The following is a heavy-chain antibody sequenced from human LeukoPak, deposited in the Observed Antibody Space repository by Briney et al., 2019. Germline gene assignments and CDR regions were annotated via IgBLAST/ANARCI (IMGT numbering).Heavy chain of an antibody. CDR3: ARQLVRNPHLDY. J-gene: IGHJ4*02. CDR2: ISSSSSYI. Sequence: GGSLRLSCAASGFTFSSYSMNWVRQAPGKGLEWVSSISSSSSYIYYADSVKGRFTISRDNAKNSLYLQMNSLRAEDTAVYYCARQLVRNPHLDYWGQGTLVTVSS. CDR1: GFTFSSYS. V-gene: IGHV3-21*01. D-gene: IGHD6-13*01.